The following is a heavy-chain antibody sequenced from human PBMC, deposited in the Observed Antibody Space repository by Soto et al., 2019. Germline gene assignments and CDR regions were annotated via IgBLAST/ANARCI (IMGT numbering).Heavy chain of an antibody. CDR1: GFTFSSYA. CDR3: ARDRLASVVIEGTFY. CDR2: ITNNGDDT. Sequence: EVQLLESGGGLIHPGGSLKLSCRASGFTFSSYAMSWLRQAPGKGLEWVSSITNNGDDTYYADSVKGRFTISRDNSENTLYLELDSLRAEDTALYYCARDRLASVVIEGTFYWGQGTLVTVSS. D-gene: IGHD2-21*01. J-gene: IGHJ4*02. V-gene: IGHV3-23*01.